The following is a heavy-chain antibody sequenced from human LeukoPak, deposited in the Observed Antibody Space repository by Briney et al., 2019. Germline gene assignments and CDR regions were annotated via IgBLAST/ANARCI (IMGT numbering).Heavy chain of an antibody. Sequence: GGSLRLSCAVSGFTFSSYEMNWVRQAPGKGLEWVSYISSGGSTKNYADSVKGRFTISRDNAKNSLYLQMKSLRAEDTGVYYCARHNTTGVGRWQLFDYWGQGTQVTVSS. CDR2: ISSGGSTK. J-gene: IGHJ4*02. CDR3: ARHNTTGVGRWQLFDY. D-gene: IGHD5-24*01. CDR1: GFTFSSYE. V-gene: IGHV3-48*03.